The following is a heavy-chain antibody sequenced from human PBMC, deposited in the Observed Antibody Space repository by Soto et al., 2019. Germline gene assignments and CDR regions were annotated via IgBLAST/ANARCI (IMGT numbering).Heavy chain of an antibody. CDR1: GGSISSGGYY. J-gene: IGHJ4*02. V-gene: IGHV4-31*01. Sequence: QVQLQESGPGLVKPSQTLSLTCTVSGGSISSGGYYWSWIRQHPGKGLEWIGYIYYSGSTYYNPSLKSLVTISVDTSKNQFSLKLSSVTAADTAVYYCASVRSGDDYGDYIVDYWGPGTLVTASS. CDR2: IYYSGST. D-gene: IGHD4-17*01. CDR3: ASVRSGDDYGDYIVDY.